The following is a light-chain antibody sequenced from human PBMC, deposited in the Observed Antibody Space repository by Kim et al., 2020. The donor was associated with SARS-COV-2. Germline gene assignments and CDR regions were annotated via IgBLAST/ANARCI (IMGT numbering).Light chain of an antibody. V-gene: IGLV1-44*01. CDR1: SSNTGSNT. J-gene: IGLJ3*02. Sequence: VTITGSVRSSNTGSNTHNWYQQHPGPAPKFLIYINNQRPSGLPARFPGSKSGPSASLAISGLQSEDEADYYCATWDGSLNGWVFGGGTQLTVL. CDR3: ATWDGSLNGWV. CDR2: INN.